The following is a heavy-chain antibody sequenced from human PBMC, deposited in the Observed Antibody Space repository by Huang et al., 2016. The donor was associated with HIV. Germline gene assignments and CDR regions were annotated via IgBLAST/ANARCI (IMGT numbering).Heavy chain of an antibody. CDR1: GFTFRSYW. V-gene: IGHV3-7*04. D-gene: IGHD3-3*01. CDR3: ARGGAPYYDVWSGGHHYGMDV. CDR2: IKEDGREK. Sequence: EVQLVESGGGLVQPGGSLRLSCAASGFTFRSYWMSWVRQAPGNGVEWGANIKEDGREKYYVDSVKGRFTISRDNVKNALYLQMYSLRVEDTAIYYCARGGAPYYDVWSGGHHYGMDVWGQGTTVTVSS. J-gene: IGHJ6*02.